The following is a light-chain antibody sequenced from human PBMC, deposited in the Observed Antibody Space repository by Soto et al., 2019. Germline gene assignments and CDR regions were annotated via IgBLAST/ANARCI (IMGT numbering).Light chain of an antibody. CDR1: QSVSSSY. CDR2: GAS. V-gene: IGKV3-20*01. Sequence: EIVLTQSPGTLSLSPGERATLSCRASQSVSSSYLAWYQQKPGQAPRLLIHGASSRATGIPDRFSGSGSGTDFTLTISRLGPEDFAVYYCQQYGSPPQTFGQGTKVDIK. CDR3: QQYGSPPQT. J-gene: IGKJ1*01.